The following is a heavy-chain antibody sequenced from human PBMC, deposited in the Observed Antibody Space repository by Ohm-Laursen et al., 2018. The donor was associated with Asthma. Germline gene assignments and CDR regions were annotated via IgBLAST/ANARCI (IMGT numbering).Heavy chain of an antibody. CDR3: ARERASGVGVIGY. J-gene: IGHJ4*02. V-gene: IGHV4-39*02. D-gene: IGHD1-26*01. CDR2: IYSSANT. Sequence: SETLSLTCTVSGGSISSGRHYWGWIRQPPGKGLEWVGSIYSSANTYYNPSLKSRVTISVDTSKNHFSLKLNSVTAADTAVYYCARERASGVGVIGYWGQGTLVTVSS. CDR1: GGSISSGRHY.